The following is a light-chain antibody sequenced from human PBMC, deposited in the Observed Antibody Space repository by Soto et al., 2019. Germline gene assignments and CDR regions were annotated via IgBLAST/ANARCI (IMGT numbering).Light chain of an antibody. V-gene: IGLV2-14*01. CDR3: SSYAGSSNV. CDR2: DVS. CDR1: SSDVGGYNY. J-gene: IGLJ1*01. Sequence: QSVLTQPASVSGSPGQTITISCTGTSSDVGGYNYVSWYQHHPSKAPKLIIFDVSNRPSGVSDRFSGSKSDNTASLTVSGLQAEDEADYYCSSYAGSSNVFGTGTKVTVL.